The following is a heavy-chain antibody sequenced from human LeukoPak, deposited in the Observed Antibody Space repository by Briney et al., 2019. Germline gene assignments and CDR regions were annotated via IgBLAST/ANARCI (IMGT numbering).Heavy chain of an antibody. D-gene: IGHD3-3*01. J-gene: IGHJ6*03. CDR1: GGSFSGYY. CDR3: ARELWIFGVVSMDV. V-gene: IGHV4-34*01. CDR2: INHIGST. Sequence: NPSETLSLTCAIYGGSFSGYYWSWIRQSPGKGLEWIGEINHIGSTNYNPSLKSRVTISVDTSKNQFSLKLSSVIAADTAVYYCARELWIFGVVSMDVWGKGTTVTVSS.